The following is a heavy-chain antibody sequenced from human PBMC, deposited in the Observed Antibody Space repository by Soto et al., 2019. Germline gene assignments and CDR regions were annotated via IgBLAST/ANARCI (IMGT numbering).Heavy chain of an antibody. CDR2: IYYSGST. D-gene: IGHD3-22*01. CDR3: GRVLSENSSGFYRPSYFDY. Sequence: SETLSLTCTVSGGSIGTYYWSWIRQPPGKGLEWIGYIYYSGSTNYNPSLKSRVTISVDTSKNQFSLKLSSVTAADTAVYYCGRVLSENSSGFYRPSYFDYWGQGPLVTVSS. V-gene: IGHV4-59*01. J-gene: IGHJ4*02. CDR1: GGSIGTYY.